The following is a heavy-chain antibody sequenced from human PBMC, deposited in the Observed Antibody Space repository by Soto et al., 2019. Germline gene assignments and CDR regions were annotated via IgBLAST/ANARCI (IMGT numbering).Heavy chain of an antibody. CDR1: GGPISSYY. J-gene: IGHJ4*02. CDR2: IYYSGST. D-gene: IGHD6-19*01. V-gene: IGHV4-59*01. Sequence: QVQLQESGPGLVKPSETLSLTCTVSGGPISSYYWSWIRQPPGKGLEWIGYIYYSGSTNYNPSLKSRVTISVDTSKNQFSLKLSSVTAADTAVYYCAGYSSGWYQGFCYWGQGTLVTVSS. CDR3: AGYSSGWYQGFCY.